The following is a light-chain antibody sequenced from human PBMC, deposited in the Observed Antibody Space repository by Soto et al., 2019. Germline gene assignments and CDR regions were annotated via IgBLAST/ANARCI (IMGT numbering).Light chain of an antibody. Sequence: EIVLTQSPGTLSLSPGERATLSCRASQSVSSSYLAWYQQKPGQAPRLLIYGASSRATGIPDRFSGSGSGTDFTLTISRLEPEDFAVYYCQQCGRSLTFGGGTKVQI. CDR3: QQCGRSLT. CDR2: GAS. V-gene: IGKV3-20*01. CDR1: QSVSSSY. J-gene: IGKJ4*01.